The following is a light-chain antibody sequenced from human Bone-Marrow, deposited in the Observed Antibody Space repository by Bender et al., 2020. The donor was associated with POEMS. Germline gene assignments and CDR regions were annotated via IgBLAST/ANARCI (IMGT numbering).Light chain of an antibody. Sequence: QSALTQPASVSGSPGQSITISCTGTGSDVGNYNVVSWYQQHPGRAPKLIIFQVNKRPSGVSDRFSASKSGTSATLDITGLQTGDEADYYCETWDSSLSGGVFGGGTKLTVL. CDR3: ETWDSSLSGGV. CDR1: GSDVGNYNV. V-gene: IGLV2-14*02. J-gene: IGLJ3*02. CDR2: QVN.